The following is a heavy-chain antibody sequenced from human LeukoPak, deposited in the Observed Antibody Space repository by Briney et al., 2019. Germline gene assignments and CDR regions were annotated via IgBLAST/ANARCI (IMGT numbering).Heavy chain of an antibody. Sequence: PGGTLRLSCAASGFTFSSYGMSWVRQAPGKGLEWVSAISGRGGSTYYADSVKGRFTISRDNAKNSLYLQMNSLRAEDTAVYYCARDGDYYGSGTYYYYMDVWGKGTTVTISS. D-gene: IGHD3-10*01. CDR1: GFTFSSYG. J-gene: IGHJ6*03. V-gene: IGHV3-23*01. CDR2: ISGRGGST. CDR3: ARDGDYYGSGTYYYYMDV.